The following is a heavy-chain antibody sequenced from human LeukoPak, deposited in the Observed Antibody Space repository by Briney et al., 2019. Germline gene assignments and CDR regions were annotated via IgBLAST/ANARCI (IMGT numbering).Heavy chain of an antibody. J-gene: IGHJ4*02. D-gene: IGHD3-3*02. Sequence: NTSETLSLTWAVYCGSFSGYYWSWIRQPPGKGLEWLGEINHSGSTNYNQSLKSRLTISLDTSKNQFSLKLSSVTAADTAVYYCASGRGIFGVVHFDYWGQGTLVTVS. CDR1: CGSFSGYY. V-gene: IGHV4-34*01. CDR2: INHSGST. CDR3: ASGRGIFGVVHFDY.